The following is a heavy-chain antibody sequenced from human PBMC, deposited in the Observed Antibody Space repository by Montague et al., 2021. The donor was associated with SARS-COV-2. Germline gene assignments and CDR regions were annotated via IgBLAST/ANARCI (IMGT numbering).Heavy chain of an antibody. Sequence: PALVKPTQTLTLTCTFSGFSLISDGVGVGWIRQPPGKALEWLALIFWNDDKRYNSSLKNRLTVTKDTSKNQVVLTMTNMDPLDTGTYYCARSLLSSSLGDFDPWGQGTLVTVAS. CDR2: IFWNDDK. CDR1: GFSLISDGVG. CDR3: ARSLLSSSLGDFDP. J-gene: IGHJ5*02. V-gene: IGHV2-5*01. D-gene: IGHD1-26*01.